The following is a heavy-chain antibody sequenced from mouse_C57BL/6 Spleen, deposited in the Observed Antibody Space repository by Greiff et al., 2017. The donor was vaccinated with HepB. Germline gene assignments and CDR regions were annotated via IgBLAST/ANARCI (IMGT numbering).Heavy chain of an antibody. D-gene: IGHD1-1*01. CDR1: GYTFTSYW. CDR2: IDPNSGGT. V-gene: IGHV1-72*01. J-gene: IGHJ4*01. Sequence: QVQLQQSGAELVKPGASVKLSCKASGYTFTSYWMHWVKQRPGRGLEWIGRIDPNSGGTKYNEKFKSKATLTVDKPSSTAYMQLSSLTSEDSAVYYCVRRYGSSYDYAMDYWGQGTSVTVSS. CDR3: VRRYGSSYDYAMDY.